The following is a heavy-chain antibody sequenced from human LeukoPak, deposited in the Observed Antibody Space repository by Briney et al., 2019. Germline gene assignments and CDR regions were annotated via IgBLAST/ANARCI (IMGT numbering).Heavy chain of an antibody. J-gene: IGHJ4*02. D-gene: IGHD3-22*01. CDR1: GYTFTGYY. Sequence: ASVKVSCKASGYTFTGYYMHWVRQAPGQGLEWMGWINPNSGGTNYAQKFQGGVTMTRDTSISTAYMELSRLRSDDTAVYYCARGYYDSSGYPTFDYWGQGTLVAVSS. V-gene: IGHV1-2*02. CDR3: ARGYYDSSGYPTFDY. CDR2: INPNSGGT.